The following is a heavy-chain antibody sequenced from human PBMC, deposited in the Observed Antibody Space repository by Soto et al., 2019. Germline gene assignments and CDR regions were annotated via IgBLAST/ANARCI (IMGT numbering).Heavy chain of an antibody. CDR3: ARDGRGYSYGIDY. D-gene: IGHD5-18*01. CDR2: IYYSGST. J-gene: IGHJ4*02. CDR1: GGSISSGDYY. Sequence: SETLSLTCTVSGGSISSGDYYWSWIRQPPGKGLEWIGYIYYSGSTYYNPSLKSRVTISVDTSKNQFSLKLSSVTAADTAVYYCARDGRGYSYGIDYWGQGTLVTVPS. V-gene: IGHV4-30-4*01.